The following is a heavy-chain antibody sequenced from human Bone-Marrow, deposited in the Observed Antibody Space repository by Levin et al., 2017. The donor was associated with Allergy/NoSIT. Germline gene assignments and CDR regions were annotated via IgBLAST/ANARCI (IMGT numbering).Heavy chain of an antibody. J-gene: IGHJ6*02. CDR1: GASFTTSF. CDR3: ARLTAGAGLDG. CDR2: IFDSGTT. V-gene: IGHV4-59*08. D-gene: IGHD6-19*01. Sequence: SQTLSLTCTVSGASFTTSFWTWVRQPPRKGLEWIAYIFDSGTTSYNPSLRSRVTISEDTSKNEVSLRVASLTAADTAVYYCARLTAGAGLDGWGQGTPVTVSS.